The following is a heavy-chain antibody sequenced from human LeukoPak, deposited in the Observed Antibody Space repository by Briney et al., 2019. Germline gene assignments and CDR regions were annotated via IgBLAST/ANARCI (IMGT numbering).Heavy chain of an antibody. CDR2: INTNTGNP. CDR3: AREVRAFDY. J-gene: IGHJ4*02. D-gene: IGHD4-11*01. V-gene: IGHV7-4-1*02. Sequence: GASVKVSCKASGYTFTAYAMIWVRQAPGQRLEWMGWINTNTGNPTYAQGLTGRFVFSLDTSVSTAYLQISSLKAEDTAVYYCAREVRAFDYWGQGTLVTVSS. CDR1: GYTFTAYA.